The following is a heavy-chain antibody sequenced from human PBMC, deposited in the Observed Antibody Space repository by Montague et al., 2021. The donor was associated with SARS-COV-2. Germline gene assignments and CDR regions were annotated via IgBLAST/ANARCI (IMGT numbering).Heavy chain of an antibody. CDR1: GASISSGGYY. D-gene: IGHD3-9*01. CDR3: ARVKTPRYYDILNCYSKYYGMDV. V-gene: IGHV4-31*03. J-gene: IGHJ6*02. CDR2: IYYSGST. Sequence: TLSLTCTVSGASISSGGYYWSWIRQHLGKGLEWIGYIYYSGSTYYNPSLKSRVTISVDTSKNQFSLKLSSVTAADTAVYYCARVKTPRYYDILNCYSKYYGMDVWGQGTTVTVSS.